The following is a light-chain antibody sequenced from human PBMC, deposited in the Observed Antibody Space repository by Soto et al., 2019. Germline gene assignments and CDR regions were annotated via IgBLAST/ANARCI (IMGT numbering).Light chain of an antibody. V-gene: IGKV1-16*01. J-gene: IGKJ4*01. CDR1: QGINTY. CDR2: GAT. Sequence: DIQMTQSPSSLSASVGDRVTLGCRASQGINTYLAWFQQKPGKAPKSLIYGATNLQSGVPPRFSGSGSGTDFSLTINSLQPEDVPTYYCQQYERYPPSFGGGTKLEI. CDR3: QQYERYPPS.